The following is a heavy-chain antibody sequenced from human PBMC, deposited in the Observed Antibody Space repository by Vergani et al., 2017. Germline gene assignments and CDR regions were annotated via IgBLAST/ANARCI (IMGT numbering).Heavy chain of an antibody. J-gene: IGHJ5*02. CDR3: ARGQVASGFDP. CDR2: INPSGSST. Sequence: QGQLVQSGAEVKKPGASVKDSCKASGYTFTSYYMHWVRPAPGQGLEWMGIINPSGSSTSYAQKFQGRVTMTRDTSTSTVYMELSSLRSEDTAVYYCARGQVASGFDPWGQGTLVTVSS. V-gene: IGHV1-46*01. CDR1: GYTFTSYY.